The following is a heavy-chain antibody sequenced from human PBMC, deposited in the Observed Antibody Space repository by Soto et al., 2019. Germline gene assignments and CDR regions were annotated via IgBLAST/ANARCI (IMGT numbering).Heavy chain of an antibody. Sequence: QLQLQESGPGLVKPSETLSLTCTVSGGSISSSSYYWGWIRQPPGKGLEWIGSIYYSGSTYYNPSLKSRVTISVDTSKNRFSLKLSSVTAADTAVYYCARHEGSTSYYYYYGMDVWGQGTTVTVSS. CDR2: IYYSGST. D-gene: IGHD2-2*01. CDR3: ARHEGSTSYYYYYGMDV. CDR1: GGSISSSSYY. V-gene: IGHV4-39*01. J-gene: IGHJ6*02.